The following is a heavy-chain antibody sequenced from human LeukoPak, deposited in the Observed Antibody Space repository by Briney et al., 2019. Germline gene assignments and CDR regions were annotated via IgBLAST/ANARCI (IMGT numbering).Heavy chain of an antibody. CDR2: INHSGST. CDR3: ATDYYDSSGYYYGNY. D-gene: IGHD3-22*01. V-gene: IGHV4-34*01. CDR1: GGSFSGYY. J-gene: IGHJ4*02. Sequence: SETLSLTCAVYGGSFSGYYWSWIRQPPGKGLEWIGEINHSGSTNYNPSLKSRVTISVDTSKNQFSLTLSSVTAADTAVYYCATDYYDSSGYYYGNYWGQGTLVTVSS.